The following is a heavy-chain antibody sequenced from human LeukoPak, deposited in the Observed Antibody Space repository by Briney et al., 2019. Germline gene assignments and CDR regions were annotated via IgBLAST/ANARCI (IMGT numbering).Heavy chain of an antibody. CDR2: ISTVGDT. Sequence: PGGSLRLSCAASGFTFSSYEMHWVRQPTGKGLEWVSAISTVGDTYYPDSVKGRFTISREDARNSLYLQMNSLRAGDTAVYYCVRDLTGENAFDIWGQGTMVTVSS. V-gene: IGHV3-13*01. D-gene: IGHD3-16*01. CDR1: GFTFSSYE. CDR3: VRDLTGENAFDI. J-gene: IGHJ3*02.